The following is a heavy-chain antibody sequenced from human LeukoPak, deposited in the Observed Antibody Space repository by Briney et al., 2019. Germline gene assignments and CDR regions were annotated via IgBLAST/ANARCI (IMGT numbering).Heavy chain of an antibody. Sequence: GGSLRLSCAASGSTFSDYYMTWIRQAPGMGLEWVSYISTGNIIYYADSMKGRFTISRDNAKNSLYLQMSSLRAEDTAVYYCARDRTTYSSSSFDYWGQGTLVTVSS. CDR2: ISTGNII. J-gene: IGHJ4*02. CDR3: ARDRTTYSSSSFDY. V-gene: IGHV3-11*01. D-gene: IGHD6-6*01. CDR1: GSTFSDYY.